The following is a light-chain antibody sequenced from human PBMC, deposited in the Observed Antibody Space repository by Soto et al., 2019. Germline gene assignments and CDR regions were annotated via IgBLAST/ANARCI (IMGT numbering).Light chain of an antibody. CDR3: CSYTSSSTLYV. CDR2: DVT. J-gene: IGLJ1*01. CDR1: SSDIGAYNY. V-gene: IGLV2-14*03. Sequence: QAVVTQPASVSGSPGQSITISCTGTSSDIGAYNYVSWYQQHPGRAPKLISYDVTHRPAGISSRFSASKSGNTASLTISVLQAEDEADYYCCSYTSSSTLYVFGTGTKVTVL.